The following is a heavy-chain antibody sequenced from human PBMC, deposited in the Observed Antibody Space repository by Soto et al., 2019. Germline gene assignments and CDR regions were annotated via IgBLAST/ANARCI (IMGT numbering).Heavy chain of an antibody. V-gene: IGHV3-21*01. CDR3: ARVPFGSDYGDYIYYYYGMDV. Sequence: GGSLRLSCAASGFTFSSYSMNWVRQAPGKGLEWVSSISSSSSYIYYADSVKGRFTISRDNAKNSLYLQMNSLRAEDTAVYYCARVPFGSDYGDYIYYYYGMDVWGQGTTVTVSS. CDR1: GFTFSSYS. J-gene: IGHJ6*02. CDR2: ISSSSSYI. D-gene: IGHD4-17*01.